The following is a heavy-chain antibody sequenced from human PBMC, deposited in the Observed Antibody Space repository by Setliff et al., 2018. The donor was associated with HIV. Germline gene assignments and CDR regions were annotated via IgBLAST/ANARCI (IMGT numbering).Heavy chain of an antibody. CDR2: ISSGSTTI. CDR1: GFTFSSYS. J-gene: IGHJ4*02. D-gene: IGHD6-13*01. Sequence: PGGSLRLSCAASGFTFSSYSMNWVRQAPGKGLEWVSYISSGSTTIYYTDSVKGRFTISRDNAKNSLYLQMNSLRAKDTAVYYCARDSGSTWYASSRSDYWGQGTLVTVSS. CDR3: ARDSGSTWYASSRSDY. V-gene: IGHV3-48*01.